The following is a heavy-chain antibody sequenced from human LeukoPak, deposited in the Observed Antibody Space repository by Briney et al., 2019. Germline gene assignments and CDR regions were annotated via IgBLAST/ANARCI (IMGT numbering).Heavy chain of an antibody. V-gene: IGHV3-73*01. J-gene: IGHJ4*02. CDR2: IRSSNNNHVS. CDR3: TRETHFYDSSGNGDY. CDR1: GFTFSDSA. D-gene: IGHD3-22*01. Sequence: EAGGSLKLSCVGSGFTFSDSAIHWVRQAFGKGLEWVGRIRSSNNNHVSVSAESLKGRFTLSRDDSKNTAYLQMDSLKIEDTAIYYCTRETHFYDSSGNGDYWGQGTLVTVSS.